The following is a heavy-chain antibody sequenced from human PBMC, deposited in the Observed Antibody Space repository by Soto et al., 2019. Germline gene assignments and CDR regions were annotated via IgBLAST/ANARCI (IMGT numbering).Heavy chain of an antibody. CDR2: INPNSGGT. Sequence: ASVKVSCKASGYTFTGYYMHWVRQAPGQGLEWMGWINPNSGGTNYAQKFQGWVTMTRDTSISTAYMELSRLRSDDTAVYYCARGGGYSSSWYDPADYYYYYMEVWGKGTTVTVSS. J-gene: IGHJ6*03. CDR3: ARGGGYSSSWYDPADYYYYYMEV. V-gene: IGHV1-2*04. D-gene: IGHD6-13*01. CDR1: GYTFTGYY.